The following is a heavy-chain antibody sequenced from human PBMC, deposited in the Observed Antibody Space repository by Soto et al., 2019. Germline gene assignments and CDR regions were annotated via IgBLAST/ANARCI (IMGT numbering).Heavy chain of an antibody. CDR2: IYYTGTT. CDR1: GIPISANY. J-gene: IGHJ4*01. Sequence: SETLSLTCTVSGIPISANYWSWFRQAPGQGQEWVGYIYYTGTTTYNPSVKSRVTISLDTSKSQFSLILRSVTAADTAVYYCARLGDYYHPFDYGAHGSLVIVSS. V-gene: IGHV4-59*08. D-gene: IGHD3-22*01. CDR3: ARLGDYYHPFDY.